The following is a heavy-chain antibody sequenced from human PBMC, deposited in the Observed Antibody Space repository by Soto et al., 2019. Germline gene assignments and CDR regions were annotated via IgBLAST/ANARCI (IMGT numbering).Heavy chain of an antibody. CDR3: ARGRPVTYYDILTGYYPFDY. J-gene: IGHJ4*02. CDR2: IKHSGST. Sequence: PSETLSLTCAVYGGSFSGYYWSWIRQPPGQGLEWIGEIKHSGSTNYNPSLKSRVTISVDTSKNQFSLKLSSVTAADTAVYYCARGRPVTYYDILTGYYPFDYWGQGTLVTVSS. D-gene: IGHD3-9*01. CDR1: GGSFSGYY. V-gene: IGHV4-34*01.